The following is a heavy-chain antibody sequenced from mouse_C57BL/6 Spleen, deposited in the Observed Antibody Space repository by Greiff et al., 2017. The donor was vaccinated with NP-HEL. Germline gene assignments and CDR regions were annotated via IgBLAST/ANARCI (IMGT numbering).Heavy chain of an antibody. Sequence: VQLQQSGAELVRPGASVKLSCTASGFNIKDYYMHWVKQRPEQGLEWIGRIDPEDGDTEYAPKFQGKATMTADTSSNTAYLQLSSLTSEDTAVYYCTKLRYSLYYFDYWGQGTTLTVSS. CDR2: IDPEDGDT. CDR3: TKLRYSLYYFDY. D-gene: IGHD1-1*01. V-gene: IGHV14-1*01. CDR1: GFNIKDYY. J-gene: IGHJ2*01.